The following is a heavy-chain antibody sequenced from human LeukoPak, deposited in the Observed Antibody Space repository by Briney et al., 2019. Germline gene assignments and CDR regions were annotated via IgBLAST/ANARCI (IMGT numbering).Heavy chain of an antibody. CDR1: GFTFSSYG. J-gene: IGHJ4*02. CDR3: ANLSPRYPGPVGD. D-gene: IGHD3-10*01. V-gene: IGHV3-30*18. Sequence: PGGSLRLSCAASGFTFSSYGMHWVRQAPGKGLEWVAVISYDGSNKYYADSVKGRFTISRDNSKNTLYLQMNSLRAEDTAVYYCANLSPRYPGPVGDWGQGTLVTVSS. CDR2: ISYDGSNK.